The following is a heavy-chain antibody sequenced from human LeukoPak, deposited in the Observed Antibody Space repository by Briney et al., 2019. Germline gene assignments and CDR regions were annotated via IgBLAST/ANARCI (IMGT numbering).Heavy chain of an antibody. J-gene: IGHJ6*02. D-gene: IGHD6-13*01. V-gene: IGHV4-39*07. CDR3: ARGYRYSSNCGMDV. CDR1: GGSISSSSYY. CDR2: INHSGST. Sequence: SETLSLTCTVSGGSISSSSYYWGWIRQPPGKGLEWIGEINHSGSTNYNPSLKSRVTISVDTSKNQFSLKLSSVTAADTAVYYCARGYRYSSNCGMDVWGQGTTVTVSS.